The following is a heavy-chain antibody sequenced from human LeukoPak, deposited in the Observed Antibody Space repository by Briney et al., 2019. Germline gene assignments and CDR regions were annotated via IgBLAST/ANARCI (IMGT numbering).Heavy chain of an antibody. Sequence: GGSLRLSCAASGFTFSDYYMSWIRQAPGKGLEWVSYISSSGSTIYYADSVKGRFTISRDNAKNSLYLQMNSLRAEDTAVYYCARDRVSYCSGGSCSPNDYWGQGTLVTVSS. CDR2: ISSSGSTI. CDR3: ARDRVSYCSGGSCSPNDY. J-gene: IGHJ4*02. V-gene: IGHV3-11*01. D-gene: IGHD2-15*01. CDR1: GFTFSDYY.